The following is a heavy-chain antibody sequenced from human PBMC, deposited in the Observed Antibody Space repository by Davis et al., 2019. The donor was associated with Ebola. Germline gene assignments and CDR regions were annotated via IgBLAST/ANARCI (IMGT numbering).Heavy chain of an antibody. CDR1: GGTFSSYA. J-gene: IGHJ3*02. V-gene: IGHV1-69*04. CDR2: IIPILGIA. CDR3: ARTSPTYYYDSSGYYSGLGAFDI. Sequence: SVKVSCKASGGTFSSYAISWVRQAPGQGLEWMGRIIPILGIANYAQKFQGRVTITADKSTSTAYMELSSLRSEDTAVYYCARTSPTYYYDSSGYYSGLGAFDIWGQGTMVTVSS. D-gene: IGHD3-22*01.